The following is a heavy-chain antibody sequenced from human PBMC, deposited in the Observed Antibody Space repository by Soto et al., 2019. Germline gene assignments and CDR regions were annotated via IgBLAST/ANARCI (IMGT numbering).Heavy chain of an antibody. Sequence: EVQLVESGGGLVKPGGSLRLSCAASGFSFSSDSMGWVRQAPGKGLEWVSSISSSGSFKNYADSVKGRFTISRDNAKNSLYLLLSGLKEEDTAMYYCARDPPTGTTLEWADSWGQGTLVTVSS. CDR2: ISSSGSFK. J-gene: IGHJ4*02. D-gene: IGHD1-7*01. CDR3: ARDPPTGTTLEWADS. CDR1: GFSFSSDS. V-gene: IGHV3-21*01.